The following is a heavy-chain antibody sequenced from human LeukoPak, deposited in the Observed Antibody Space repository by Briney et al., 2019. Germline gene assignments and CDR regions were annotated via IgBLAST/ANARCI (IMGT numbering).Heavy chain of an antibody. V-gene: IGHV6-1*01. Sequence: SQTLSLTCAISGDSVSSNSAAWNWNRQSPSRGLEWLGRTYYRSKWYNDYAVSVKSRITINPGTSKNQFSLQLNSVTPEDTAVYYCARARLHHNYGSGTNFDYWGQGSLVTVSS. CDR3: ARARLHHNYGSGTNFDY. D-gene: IGHD3-10*01. CDR1: GDSVSSNSAA. J-gene: IGHJ4*02. CDR2: TYYRSKWYN.